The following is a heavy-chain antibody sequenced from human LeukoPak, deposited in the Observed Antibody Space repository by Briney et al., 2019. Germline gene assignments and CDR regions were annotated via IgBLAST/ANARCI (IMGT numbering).Heavy chain of an antibody. CDR3: AKAGSSWTQNPNFDY. Sequence: PGGSLRLSCAASGFTFSSYAMTWVRQAPGKGLEWVSGISWNSGSIGYADSVKGRFTISRDNAKNSLYLQMNSLRAEDMALYYCAKAGSSWTQNPNFDYWGQGTLVTVSS. V-gene: IGHV3-9*03. CDR1: GFTFSSYA. D-gene: IGHD6-13*01. J-gene: IGHJ4*02. CDR2: ISWNSGSI.